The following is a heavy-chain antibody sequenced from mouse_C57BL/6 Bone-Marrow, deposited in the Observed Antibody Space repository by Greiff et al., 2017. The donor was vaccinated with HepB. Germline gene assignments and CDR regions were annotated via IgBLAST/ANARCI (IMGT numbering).Heavy chain of an antibody. V-gene: IGHV1-72*01. D-gene: IGHD2-4*01. CDR3: ARDPLYYDYDVGAMDY. CDR1: GYTFTSYW. CDR2: IDPNSGGT. Sequence: VQLQQSGAELVKPGASVKLSCKASGYTFTSYWMHWVKQRPGRGLEWIGRIDPNSGGTKYNEKFKSKATLTVDKPSSTAYMQLSSLTSEDSAVYYCARDPLYYDYDVGAMDYWGQGTSVTVSS. J-gene: IGHJ4*01.